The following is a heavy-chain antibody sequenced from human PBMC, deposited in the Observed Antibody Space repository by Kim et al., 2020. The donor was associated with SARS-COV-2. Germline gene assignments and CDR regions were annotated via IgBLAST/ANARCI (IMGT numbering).Heavy chain of an antibody. CDR3: AREPLSGFYYYGMDV. Sequence: SVKVSCKASGGTFSSYAISWVRQAPGQGLEWMGGIIPIFGTANYAQKFQGRVTITADESTSTAYMELSSLRSEDTVVYYCAREPLSGFYYYGMDVWGQGTTVTVSS. CDR1: GGTFSSYA. CDR2: IIPIFGTA. V-gene: IGHV1-69*13. D-gene: IGHD5-12*01. J-gene: IGHJ6*02.